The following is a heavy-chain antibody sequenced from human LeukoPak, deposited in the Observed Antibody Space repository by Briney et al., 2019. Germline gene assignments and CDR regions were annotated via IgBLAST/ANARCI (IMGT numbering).Heavy chain of an antibody. CDR1: GFTFSSYS. CDR3: VRASTTVPNLLDY. J-gene: IGHJ4*02. Sequence: GGSLRLSCAASGFTFSSYSINWVRQAPGKGLEWVSSISSSSSYIYYADSVKGRFTISRDNAKNSLYLQTSSLRAEDTGVYYCVRASTTVPNLLDYWGQGTLVTVSS. CDR2: ISSSSSYI. D-gene: IGHD4-17*01. V-gene: IGHV3-21*01.